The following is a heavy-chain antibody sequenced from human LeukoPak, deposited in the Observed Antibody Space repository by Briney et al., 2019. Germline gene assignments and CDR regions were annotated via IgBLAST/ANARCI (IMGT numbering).Heavy chain of an antibody. CDR1: GFPFSESA. CDR3: LEMTTKGY. V-gene: IGHV3-73*01. CDR2: SRNRANNYAT. J-gene: IGHJ4*02. D-gene: IGHD5-24*01. Sequence: GRSLRLSCEVSGFPFSESAMDWVRQASGKGLEWVGRSRNRANNYATAYAASVRGRFTISRDDSKNTAYLQMNSLKTEDTAVYYCLEMTTKGYWNQGTLVTVSS.